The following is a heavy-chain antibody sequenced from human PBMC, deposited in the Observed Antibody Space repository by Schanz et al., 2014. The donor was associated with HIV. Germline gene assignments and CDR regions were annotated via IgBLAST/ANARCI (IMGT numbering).Heavy chain of an antibody. V-gene: IGHV3-49*03. Sequence: VQLVESGGGVVQPGRSLRLSCTASGFTFGDYPMSWFRQAPGKGLEWVGFIRSKAYGGTTGYAASVKGRFIISRDDSRNSLYLQMNSLKTEDTAVYFCARWRSGAPSNWGQGTLVTVSS. CDR3: ARWRSGAPSN. CDR2: IRSKAYGGTT. D-gene: IGHD3-10*01. J-gene: IGHJ4*02. CDR1: GFTFGDYP.